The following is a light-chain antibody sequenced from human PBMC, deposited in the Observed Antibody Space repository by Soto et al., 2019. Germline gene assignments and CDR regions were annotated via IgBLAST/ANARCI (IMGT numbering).Light chain of an antibody. CDR2: KAS. V-gene: IGKV1-5*03. J-gene: IGKJ2*01. Sequence: DIQMTQSPSTLSASVGDRVTISCRASQSLNIWLAWYQQKPGKAPKLLISKASSLESGVPSRFSGSGSGTEFTLTISSLQPDHFATYYCQQYKAYSYTFGQGTKLEMK. CDR1: QSLNIW. CDR3: QQYKAYSYT.